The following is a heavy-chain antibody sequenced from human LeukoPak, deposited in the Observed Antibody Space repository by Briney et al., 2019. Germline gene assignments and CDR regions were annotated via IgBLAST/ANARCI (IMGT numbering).Heavy chain of an antibody. D-gene: IGHD3-10*01. CDR1: GFTFCDYA. CDR3: TRELVRGVIPDWYFDL. CDR2: IRSKAYGGTT. V-gene: IGHV3-49*04. Sequence: GGSLRLSCTASGFTFCDYATSWVRQAPGKGLEWVGFIRSKAYGGTTEYAASVKGRFTISRDDSKSIAYLQMNSLKTEDTAVYYCTRELVRGVIPDWYFDLWGRGTLVTVSS. J-gene: IGHJ2*01.